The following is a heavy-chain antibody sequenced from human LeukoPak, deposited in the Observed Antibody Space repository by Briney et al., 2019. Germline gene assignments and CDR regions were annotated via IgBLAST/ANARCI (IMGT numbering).Heavy chain of an antibody. CDR3: ARGGPAPHRITLIVVASSTDAFDI. CDR1: GYTFTISG. D-gene: IGHD3-22*01. J-gene: IGHJ3*02. CDR2: ISAYNGDT. Sequence: ASVKVSCKASGYTFTISGISWVRQAPGQGLEWMGWISAYNGDTNYAQKLQGRVTMTTDTSTRTTYMDLRILRSDDTAVYYCARGGPAPHRITLIVVASSTDAFDIWGQGTMVTVSS. V-gene: IGHV1-18*01.